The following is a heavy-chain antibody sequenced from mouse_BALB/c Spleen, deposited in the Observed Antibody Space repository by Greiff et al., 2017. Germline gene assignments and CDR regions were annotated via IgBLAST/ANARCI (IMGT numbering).Heavy chain of an antibody. V-gene: IGHV1-82*01. CDR1: GYAFSSSW. CDR2: IYPGDGDT. D-gene: IGHD1-1*01. CDR3: ARKYYGTMDY. Sequence: QVQLQQSGPELVKPGASVKISCKASGYAFSSSWMNWVKQRPGQGLEWIGRIYPGDGDTNYNGKFKGKATLTADKSSSTAYMQLSSLTSVDSAVYFCARKYYGTMDYWGQGTSVTVSS. J-gene: IGHJ4*01.